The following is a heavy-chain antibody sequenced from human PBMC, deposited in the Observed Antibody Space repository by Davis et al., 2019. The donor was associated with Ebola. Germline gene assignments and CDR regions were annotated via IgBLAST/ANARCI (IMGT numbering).Heavy chain of an antibody. CDR2: ISYDGSNK. Sequence: GESLKISCAASGFTFSSYGMHWVRQAPGKGLEWVAVISYDGSNKYYADSVKGRFTISRDNAKNTLYLQMNSLRAEDTAVYYCARELIAVAGVDYWGQGTLVTVSS. CDR3: ARELIAVAGVDY. CDR1: GFTFSSYG. D-gene: IGHD6-19*01. J-gene: IGHJ4*02. V-gene: IGHV3-30*03.